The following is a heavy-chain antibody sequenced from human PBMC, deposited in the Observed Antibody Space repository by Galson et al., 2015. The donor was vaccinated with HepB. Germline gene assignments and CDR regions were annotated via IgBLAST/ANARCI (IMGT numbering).Heavy chain of an antibody. CDR1: GGSISSYY. J-gene: IGHJ5*02. Sequence: ETLSLTCTVSGGSISSYYWSWIRQPPGKGLEWIGYIYYSGSTNYNPSLKSRVTISVDTSKNQFSLKLSSVTAADTAVYYCARHAYSGWTPPVTNWFDPWGQGTLVTVSS. D-gene: IGHD6-19*01. V-gene: IGHV4-59*08. CDR3: ARHAYSGWTPPVTNWFDP. CDR2: IYYSGST.